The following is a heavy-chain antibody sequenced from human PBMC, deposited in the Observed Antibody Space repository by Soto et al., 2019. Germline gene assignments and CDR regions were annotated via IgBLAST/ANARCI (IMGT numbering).Heavy chain of an antibody. Sequence: QLQLQESGPGLVKPSETRSLTCPVSCGSIRRSSYYWGGIRQRPGKGVEWIGNIYYSASTYYNRSLKRGGTKAVDTPKNQFALKLSSVTAADTSVYYCARQVQGYGDYEGSFDYWGQGTLVTVTS. CDR1: CGSIRRSSYY. J-gene: IGHJ4*02. V-gene: IGHV4-39*01. D-gene: IGHD4-17*01. CDR3: ARQVQGYGDYEGSFDY. CDR2: IYYSAST.